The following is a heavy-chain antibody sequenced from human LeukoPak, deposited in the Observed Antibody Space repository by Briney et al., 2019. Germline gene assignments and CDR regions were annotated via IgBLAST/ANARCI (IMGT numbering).Heavy chain of an antibody. CDR3: ARGYSYGFPLDL. CDR1: GGSISSNNW. D-gene: IGHD5-18*01. V-gene: IGHV4-4*02. CDR2: IYHSGST. Sequence: PSVTLSLTCAVSGGSISSNNWWSWVRQPPGKGLEWIGEIYHSGSTNYNPSLKSRVTISVDKSKNLFSLKLSSVTAADSAVYYCARGYSYGFPLDLWGQGTLVTVSS. J-gene: IGHJ5*02.